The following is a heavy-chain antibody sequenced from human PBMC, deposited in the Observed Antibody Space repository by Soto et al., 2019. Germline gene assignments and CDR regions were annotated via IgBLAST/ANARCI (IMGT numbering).Heavy chain of an antibody. CDR1: GFTFSSYS. CDR2: ISSSSSYI. D-gene: IGHD4-17*01. Sequence: GGSLRLSCAASGFTFSSYSMNWVRQAPGKGLEWVSSISSSSSYIYYADSVKGRFTISRDNAKNSLYLQMNSLRAEDTAVYYCARDPDGDYGDYVNHDYWGQGTLVTVSS. J-gene: IGHJ4*02. CDR3: ARDPDGDYGDYVNHDY. V-gene: IGHV3-21*01.